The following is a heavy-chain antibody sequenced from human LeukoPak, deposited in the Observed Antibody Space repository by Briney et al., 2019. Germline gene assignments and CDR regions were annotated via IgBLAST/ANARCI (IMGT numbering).Heavy chain of an antibody. J-gene: IGHJ4*02. CDR3: AKDRGVGTTQYLFDY. CDR2: ISGSGVST. Sequence: GGSLRLSCAASGFTFTSYAMSWVRQVPGKGLEWVSVISGSGVSTYYADSVKGRFTISSDKSKSTIYLQMNTLRAEDTAVYYCAKDRGVGTTQYLFDYWGQGTLVTVSS. V-gene: IGHV3-23*01. D-gene: IGHD1-26*01. CDR1: GFTFTSYA.